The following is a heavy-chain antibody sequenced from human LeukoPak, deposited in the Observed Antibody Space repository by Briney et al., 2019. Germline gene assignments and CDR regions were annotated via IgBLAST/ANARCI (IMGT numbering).Heavy chain of an antibody. V-gene: IGHV6-1*01. CDR2: TYYRSKWYN. J-gene: IGHJ3*02. D-gene: IGHD1-26*01. Sequence: SQTLSLTCAISGDSVSSNSAAWNWIRQSPSRGLEWLGRTYYRSKWYNDYAVSVKSRITINPDTSKNQVSLNLRSVTAADTAVYYCARDNRWEPLSGALDIWGQGTEVTVSS. CDR3: ARDNRWEPLSGALDI. CDR1: GDSVSSNSAA.